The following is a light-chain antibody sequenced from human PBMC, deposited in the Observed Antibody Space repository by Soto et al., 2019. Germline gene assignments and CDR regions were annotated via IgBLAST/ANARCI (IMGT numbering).Light chain of an antibody. Sequence: EIVLTQSPGTLSLSPGERATLSCRASQSVSSSFLAWYQQKPGQAPRLLIHGASSRATGIPDRFSGSGSGTDFTLNISRLEPEDFAVYYCQQYDSSPWTFGQGTKVEIK. CDR1: QSVSSSF. CDR2: GAS. CDR3: QQYDSSPWT. V-gene: IGKV3-20*01. J-gene: IGKJ1*01.